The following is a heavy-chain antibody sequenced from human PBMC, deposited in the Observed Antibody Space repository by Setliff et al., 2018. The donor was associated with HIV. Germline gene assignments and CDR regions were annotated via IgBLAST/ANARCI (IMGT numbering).Heavy chain of an antibody. J-gene: IGHJ1*01. V-gene: IGHV4-59*11. CDR1: GGSISSHY. CDR2: IYYSGST. Sequence: SETLSLTCTVSGGSISSHYWSWIRQPPGKGLEWIGSIYYSGSTNYNPSLKSRVIISVDTSKNQFSLKLSSVTAADTAVYYCARAGYHGSISYWEYFHYWGQGTLVTVSS. CDR3: ARAGYHGSISYWEYFHY. D-gene: IGHD3-22*01.